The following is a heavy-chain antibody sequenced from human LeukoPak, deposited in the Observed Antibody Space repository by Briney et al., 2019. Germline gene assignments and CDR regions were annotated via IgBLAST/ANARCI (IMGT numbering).Heavy chain of an antibody. Sequence: PGGSLRLSCAASGFTLSSHNMNWVRQAPGKGLEWVSYITTSSSAIYYADSVKGRFTISRDNTKNSLYLQMNSLRAEDTAVYYCARDYYGSGSFPFDYWGQGTRVTVSS. J-gene: IGHJ4*02. D-gene: IGHD3-10*01. CDR3: ARDYYGSGSFPFDY. V-gene: IGHV3-48*04. CDR2: ITTSSSAI. CDR1: GFTLSSHN.